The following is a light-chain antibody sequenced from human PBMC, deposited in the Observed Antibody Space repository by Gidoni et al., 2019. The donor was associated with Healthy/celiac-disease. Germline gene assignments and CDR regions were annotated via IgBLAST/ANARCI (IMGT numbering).Light chain of an antibody. V-gene: IGKV1-39*01. CDR2: AAS. Sequence: DIQITESPSSLSASVGDRVTITCRASQSISSYLHWYQQKPGKAPKLLIYAASSLQSGVPSRFSGSGSGTDFTLTISSLQPEDFATYYCQRSYSTPPTFGGXTKVEIK. J-gene: IGKJ4*01. CDR3: QRSYSTPPT. CDR1: QSISSY.